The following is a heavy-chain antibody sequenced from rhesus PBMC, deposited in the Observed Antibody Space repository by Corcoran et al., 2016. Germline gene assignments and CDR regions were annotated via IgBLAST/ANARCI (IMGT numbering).Heavy chain of an antibody. J-gene: IGHJ4*01. CDR3: ARTLSLDY. V-gene: IGHV4-127*01. CDR2: IGGTSGST. CDR1: GYSISSGYG. Sequence: QVQLQESGPGLVKPSETLSLTCAVSGYSISSGYGWSWIRQPPGKGLEWIGSIGGTSGSTNYNPALRSRVTISKDTSKNQFSLMLSSVTAADTAVYYCARTLSLDYWGQGVLVTVSS.